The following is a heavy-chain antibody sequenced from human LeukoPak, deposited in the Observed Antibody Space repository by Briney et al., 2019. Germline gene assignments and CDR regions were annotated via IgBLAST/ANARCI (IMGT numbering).Heavy chain of an antibody. CDR1: GFTFRSYS. V-gene: IGHV3-21*01. Sequence: GGSLRLSCAASGFTFRSYSMNWVRQAPGKGLEWVSSISSSSSYIYYADSVKGRFTISRDNAKNSLYLQMNSLRAEDTAVYYCARVTHHMVRGVIDYWGQGTLVTVSS. J-gene: IGHJ4*02. CDR2: ISSSSSYI. CDR3: ARVTHHMVRGVIDY. D-gene: IGHD3-10*01.